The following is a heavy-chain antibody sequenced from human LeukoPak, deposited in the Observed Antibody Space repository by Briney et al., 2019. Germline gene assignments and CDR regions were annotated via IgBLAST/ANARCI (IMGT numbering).Heavy chain of an antibody. Sequence: SETLSLTCAVYGGSFSGYYWSWIRQPPGKGLEWIGEINHSGSTNYNPSLKSRVTISVDTFKNQFSLKLSSVTAADTAVYYCARRRVRKPDNWFDPWGQGTLVTVSS. CDR2: INHSGST. J-gene: IGHJ5*02. V-gene: IGHV4-34*01. CDR1: GGSFSGYY. CDR3: ARRRVRKPDNWFDP. D-gene: IGHD1-14*01.